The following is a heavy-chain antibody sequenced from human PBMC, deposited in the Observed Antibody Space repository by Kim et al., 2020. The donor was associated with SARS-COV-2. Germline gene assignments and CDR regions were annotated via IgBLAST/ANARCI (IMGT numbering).Heavy chain of an antibody. J-gene: IGHJ5*02. CDR3: AGRSLGYCSSTSCYSGFDP. Sequence: SETLSLTCTVSGGSISSYYWSWIRQPPGKGLEWIGYIYYSGSTNYNPSLKSRVTISVDTSKNQFSLKLSSVTAADTAVYYCAGRSLGYCSSTSCYSGFDP. V-gene: IGHV4-59*08. CDR2: IYYSGST. CDR1: GGSISSYY. D-gene: IGHD2-2*01.